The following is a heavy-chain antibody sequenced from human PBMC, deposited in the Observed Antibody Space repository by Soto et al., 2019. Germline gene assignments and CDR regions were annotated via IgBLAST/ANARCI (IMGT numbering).Heavy chain of an antibody. CDR1: GFTFSSYS. J-gene: IGHJ3*01. D-gene: IGHD3-10*01. CDR3: ARGRRFGTPGDVGLDV. Sequence: QVQMVESGGGVVQPGRSLRLSCVASGFTFSSYSLHWVRQAPGKGLEWVAVISFDGGSKYYADSLKGRFTISRDNSGNTLFLQMNTLRPEDTAVYYCARGRRFGTPGDVGLDVWGHGTMVTVSS. CDR2: ISFDGGSK. V-gene: IGHV3-30-3*01.